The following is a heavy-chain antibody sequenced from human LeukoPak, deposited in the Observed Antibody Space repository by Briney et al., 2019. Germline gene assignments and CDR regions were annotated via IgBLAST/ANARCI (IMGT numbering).Heavy chain of an antibody. CDR2: INPSGGST. CDR3: ARESGALRFLEWLYTKPYNWFDP. J-gene: IGHJ5*02. Sequence: ASVKVSCKASGYTFTSYYMHWVRQAPGQGLEWMGIINPSGGSTSYAQKFRGRVTMTRDTSTSTVYMELSSLRSEDTAVYYCARESGALRFLEWLYTKPYNWFDPWGQGTLVTVSS. CDR1: GYTFTSYY. D-gene: IGHD3-3*01. V-gene: IGHV1-46*01.